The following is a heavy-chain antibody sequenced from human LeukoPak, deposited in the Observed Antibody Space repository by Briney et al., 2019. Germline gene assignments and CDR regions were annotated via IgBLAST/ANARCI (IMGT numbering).Heavy chain of an antibody. CDR1: GYSFTTYW. D-gene: IGHD3-10*01. Sequence: GESLKISCKTSGYSFTTYWIGWVRQMPGTGLEWVGAIYPDDSDTRYSPSFQGQVVISADRSIRTAYLQWNTLKTSDTAMYYCVRQREASGNINHFDPWGQGTLVTVSS. CDR2: IYPDDSDT. V-gene: IGHV5-51*01. J-gene: IGHJ5*02. CDR3: VRQREASGNINHFDP.